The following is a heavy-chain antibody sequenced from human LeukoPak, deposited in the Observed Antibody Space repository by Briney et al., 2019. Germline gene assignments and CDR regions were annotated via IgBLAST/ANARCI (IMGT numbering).Heavy chain of an antibody. CDR3: ARAPPGAYCGGDCSTFDY. CDR1: GGSFSGYY. Sequence: PSETLSLTCAVYGGSFSGYYWTWIRQPPGKGLEWIGDISHGGTTNYTPSLKSRLTISVDTSKNQFSLNLSSVTAADTAVYYCARAPPGAYCGGDCSTFDYWGQGTLVTVSS. D-gene: IGHD2-21*02. J-gene: IGHJ4*02. V-gene: IGHV4-34*01. CDR2: ISHGGTT.